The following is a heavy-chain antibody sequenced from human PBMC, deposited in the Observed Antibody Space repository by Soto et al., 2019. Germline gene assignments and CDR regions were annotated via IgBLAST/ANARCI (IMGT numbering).Heavy chain of an antibody. Sequence: RGESLKISCKGFGYNFNTFWIAWVRQVPGKGLEWMGIIYPDEFDSRYSPSLQGQVTVSADKSMNSVYLQWSSLKASDTAIYYCARLHCSSTSCHAGSTYYFDYWGRGTLVTVSS. CDR3: ARLHCSSTSCHAGSTYYFDY. J-gene: IGHJ4*02. V-gene: IGHV5-51*01. D-gene: IGHD2-2*01. CDR1: GYNFNTFW. CDR2: IYPDEFDS.